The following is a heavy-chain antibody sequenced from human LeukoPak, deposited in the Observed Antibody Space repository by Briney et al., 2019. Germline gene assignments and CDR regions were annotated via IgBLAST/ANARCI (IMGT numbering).Heavy chain of an antibody. J-gene: IGHJ4*02. CDR2: VASDGSST. V-gene: IGHV3-74*01. Sequence: GGSLRLSCAASGFTFSSYWMNWVRKAPGKGLVWVSRVASDGSSTTYADSVKGRFSISRDNAKNTLYLQMNSLRVEDTAVYYCARGRPHGNDYWGQGTLVTVSS. CDR3: ARGRPHGNDY. D-gene: IGHD4-23*01. CDR1: GFTFSSYW.